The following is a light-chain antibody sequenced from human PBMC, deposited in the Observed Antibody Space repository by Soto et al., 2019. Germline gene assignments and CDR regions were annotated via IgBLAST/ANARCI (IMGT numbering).Light chain of an antibody. CDR1: QSVSSN. V-gene: IGKV3-15*01. CDR2: GAS. Sequence: EIVMTQSPATLSVSPGERATLSCRASQSVSSNLAWYQQKPGQAPSLLIYGASTRATGIPARFSGSGSGTDFTLTINSLQSEDFAVYYCQQYNNWPLTFGGGTKVEIK. J-gene: IGKJ4*01. CDR3: QQYNNWPLT.